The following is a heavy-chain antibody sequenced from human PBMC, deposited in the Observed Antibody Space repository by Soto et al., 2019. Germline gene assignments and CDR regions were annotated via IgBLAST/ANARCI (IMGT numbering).Heavy chain of an antibody. J-gene: IGHJ4*02. D-gene: IGHD4-17*01. CDR2: ISGSDGST. CDR1: GLTFNSYA. Sequence: LRLSCSASGLTFNSYAMSWVRQAPGEGLEWVSAISGSDGSTYYADSVKGRFTISRDNSKNTLYLQMSSLRAEDTVVYYCASPPRATVTDNIFDYWGQGTLVTVSS. CDR3: ASPPRATVTDNIFDY. V-gene: IGHV3-23*01.